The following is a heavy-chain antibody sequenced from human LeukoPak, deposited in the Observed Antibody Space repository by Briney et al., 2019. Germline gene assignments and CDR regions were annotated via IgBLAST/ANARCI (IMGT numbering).Heavy chain of an antibody. CDR3: ARGRSYYGSGDTFDY. CDR2: INHSGST. Sequence: SETLSLTRAVYGGSFSGYYWSWIRQPPGKGLEWIGEINHSGSTNYNPSLKSRVTISVDTSKNQFSLKLSSVTAADTAVYYCARGRSYYGSGDTFDYWGQGTLVTVSS. J-gene: IGHJ4*02. CDR1: GGSFSGYY. D-gene: IGHD3-10*01. V-gene: IGHV4-34*01.